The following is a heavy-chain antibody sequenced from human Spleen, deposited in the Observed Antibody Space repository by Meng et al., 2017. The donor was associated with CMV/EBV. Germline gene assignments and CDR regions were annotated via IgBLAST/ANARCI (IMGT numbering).Heavy chain of an antibody. CDR1: GFTFAHHA. CDR3: ARGDFVAAPAASHHLDF. D-gene: IGHD2-2*01. CDR2: IELDGSEK. Sequence: GGSLRLSCAASGFTFAHHAMNWVRQAPGKGLEWVANIELDGSEKYYVDSVKGRFTISRDNAKNSLYLQLNSLRAEDTAVYYCARGDFVAAPAASHHLDFWGQGTLVTVSS. J-gene: IGHJ4*02. V-gene: IGHV3-7*01.